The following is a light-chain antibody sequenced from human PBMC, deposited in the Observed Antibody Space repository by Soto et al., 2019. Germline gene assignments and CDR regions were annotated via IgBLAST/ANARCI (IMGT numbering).Light chain of an antibody. CDR3: QQSYSTLYT. Sequence: DIQMTQSPSSLSASVGDRVTITCRASQSISSYLNWYQQKPGKAPKLLIYAASSLQSGVPSRFSGSGSGTDFTLTISSLQREAFETYYCQQSYSTLYTFGQGTKLEIK. V-gene: IGKV1-39*01. CDR1: QSISSY. J-gene: IGKJ2*01. CDR2: AAS.